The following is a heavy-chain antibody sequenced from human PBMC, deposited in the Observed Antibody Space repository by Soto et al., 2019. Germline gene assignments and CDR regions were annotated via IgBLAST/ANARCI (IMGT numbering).Heavy chain of an antibody. CDR3: ARDGGAKQWLVSGGFDY. Sequence: SVKVSCKASGCTFSSYAISWVRQAPAQGLEWMGGLIPIVGTANYAQKFQGRVTLTADESTSTAEMELSSLRSEDTALYYCARDGGAKQWLVSGGFDYWGQGSLVTVSS. CDR2: LIPIVGTA. D-gene: IGHD6-19*01. V-gene: IGHV1-69*13. J-gene: IGHJ4*02. CDR1: GCTFSSYA.